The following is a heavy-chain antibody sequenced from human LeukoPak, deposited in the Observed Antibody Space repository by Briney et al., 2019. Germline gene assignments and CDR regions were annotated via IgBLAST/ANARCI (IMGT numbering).Heavy chain of an antibody. Sequence: PSETLSLTCTVSGGSISSYYWSWIRQPPGKGLEWIGYIYYSGSTNYNPSLKSRVTISVDTSKNQFSLKLSSVTAADTAVYYCALSEDAADGGYEFYYYYMYVWGKGTTVTVSS. D-gene: IGHD5-12*01. CDR3: ALSEDAADGGYEFYYYYMYV. CDR1: GGSISSYY. CDR2: IYYSGST. J-gene: IGHJ6*03. V-gene: IGHV4-59*01.